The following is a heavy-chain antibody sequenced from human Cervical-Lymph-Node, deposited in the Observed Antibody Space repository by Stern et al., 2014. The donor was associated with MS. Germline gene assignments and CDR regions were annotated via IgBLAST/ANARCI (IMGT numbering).Heavy chain of an antibody. D-gene: IGHD6-25*01. CDR3: AREGPGWQRLTHFDF. CDR2: INRSGGRP. J-gene: IGHJ4*02. CDR1: GYIFSTYS. Sequence: VQLVESGAEVKKPGASVNVSCKASGYIFSTYSMHWVRQDPGHGLEWLGKINRSGGRPISAQRFQGRVIMTRDTSTNTVYMELSSLSPEDTAVYYCAREGPGWQRLTHFDFWGQGTLVTVSS. V-gene: IGHV1-46*01.